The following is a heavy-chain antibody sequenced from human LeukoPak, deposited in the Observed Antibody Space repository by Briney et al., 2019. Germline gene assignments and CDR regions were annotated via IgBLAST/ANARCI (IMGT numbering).Heavy chain of an antibody. CDR3: ARDAEYCSSTSCNGGGYYYYGMDV. CDR1: GFTFSSYE. D-gene: IGHD2-2*01. V-gene: IGHV3-48*03. Sequence: TGGSLRLSCAASGFTFSSYEMNWVRQAPGKGLEGVSYISSSGSTIYYADSVKGRFTISRDNAKNSLYLQMNSLRAEDTAVYYCARDAEYCSSTSCNGGGYYYYGMDVWGKGTTVTVSS. CDR2: ISSSGSTI. J-gene: IGHJ6*04.